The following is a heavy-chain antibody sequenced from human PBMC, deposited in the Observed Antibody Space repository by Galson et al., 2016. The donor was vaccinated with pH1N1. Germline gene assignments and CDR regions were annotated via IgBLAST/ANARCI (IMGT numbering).Heavy chain of an antibody. V-gene: IGHV3-9*01. D-gene: IGHD3-10*02. CDR3: AKVTGDLYVYVDY. J-gene: IGHJ4*02. Sequence: SLRLSCAASGFTFDDYAMHWVRQAPGKGLEWVSGISWNSGSIGYADSVKGRFTISRDNAKNSLYLQMTSLRAEDTALFNCAKVTGDLYVYVDYWGQGTLVTVSS. CDR2: ISWNSGSI. CDR1: GFTFDDYA.